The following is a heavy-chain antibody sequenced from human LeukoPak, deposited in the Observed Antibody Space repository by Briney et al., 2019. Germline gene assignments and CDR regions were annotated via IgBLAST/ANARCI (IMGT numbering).Heavy chain of an antibody. D-gene: IGHD1-1*01. V-gene: IGHV3-7*01. J-gene: IGHJ5*02. CDR1: GVRFSSYW. Sequence: GSLRLSCGAPGVRFSSYWVGWVRQAPGKGLEWVAHIKRDGSQKYYLDSVKGRFTISRDNAKNSLYLQMNSLRVEDTAVYYCARLGLEVGGPNWFDPWGQGTLVTVSS. CDR3: ARLGLEVGGPNWFDP. CDR2: IKRDGSQK.